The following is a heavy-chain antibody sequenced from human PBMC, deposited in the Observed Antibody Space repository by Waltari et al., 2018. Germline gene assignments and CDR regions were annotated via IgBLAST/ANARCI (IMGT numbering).Heavy chain of an antibody. D-gene: IGHD3-16*01. CDR1: GGSINSGDYC. Sequence: QLQLQVSGSGLGRPSETLSLTCGVSGGSINSGDYCWTWIRQPPGKGLEWIGYIYHTGSTYYNPSLRSRVTISVDRSKNHFALNLTSVRAADTAVYYCARGRYSYAVYYGLDVWGQGTTVTVSS. V-gene: IGHV4-30-2*01. CDR3: ARGRYSYAVYYGLDV. CDR2: IYHTGST. J-gene: IGHJ6*02.